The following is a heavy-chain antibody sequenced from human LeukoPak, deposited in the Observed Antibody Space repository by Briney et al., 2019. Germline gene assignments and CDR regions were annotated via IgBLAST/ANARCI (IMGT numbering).Heavy chain of an antibody. D-gene: IGHD3-10*01. J-gene: IGHJ6*03. V-gene: IGHV3-53*01. Sequence: GGSLRLSCAASGFTVSSNYMSWVRQAPGKGLEWVSVIYSGGSTYYADSVKGRFTISRDNAKNSLYLQMNSLRAEDTAVYYCATPARAGDYYYYYYYMDVWGKGTTVTVSS. CDR1: GFTVSSNY. CDR3: ATPARAGDYYYYYYYMDV. CDR2: IYSGGST.